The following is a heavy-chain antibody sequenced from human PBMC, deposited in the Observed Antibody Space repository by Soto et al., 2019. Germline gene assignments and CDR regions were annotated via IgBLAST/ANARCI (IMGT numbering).Heavy chain of an antibody. Sequence: GGSLRLSCVASGFIFSSYVMHWVRQAPGKGLEWVAVISYDGSNKYYADSVKGRFTISRDNSKNTLYLQMNSLRAEDTAVYYCAKDVSIAAADYYFDYWGQGTLVTVSS. J-gene: IGHJ4*02. D-gene: IGHD6-13*01. CDR3: AKDVSIAAADYYFDY. V-gene: IGHV3-30*18. CDR2: ISYDGSNK. CDR1: GFIFSSYV.